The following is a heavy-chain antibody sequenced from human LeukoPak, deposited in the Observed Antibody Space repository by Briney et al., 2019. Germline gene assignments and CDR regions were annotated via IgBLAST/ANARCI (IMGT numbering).Heavy chain of an antibody. CDR2: INHSGST. CDR1: GGSFSGYY. CDR3: AGSGVTIFGVIRGYFDY. V-gene: IGHV4-34*01. Sequence: SQTLSLTCAVYGGSFSGYYWSCIRQPPGKGLEWIGEINHSGSTNYNPSLKSRVTISVDTSKNKFSLKLSSVTAADTAVYYCAGSGVTIFGVIRGYFDYWGQGTLVTVSS. J-gene: IGHJ4*02. D-gene: IGHD3-3*01.